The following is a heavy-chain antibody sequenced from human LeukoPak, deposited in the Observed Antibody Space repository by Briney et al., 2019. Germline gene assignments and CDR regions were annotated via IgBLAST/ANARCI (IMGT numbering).Heavy chain of an antibody. CDR1: GGSISSYY. V-gene: IGHV4-4*07. Sequence: SSETLSLTCTVSGGSISSYYWSWIRQPPGKGLEWIGRIYTSGSTNYNPSLKSRVTMSVDTSKNQFSLKLSSVTAADTAVYYCARVQGSGYSYYYYYMDVWGKGTTVTVSS. CDR3: ARVQGSGYSYYYYYMDV. D-gene: IGHD3-3*01. J-gene: IGHJ6*03. CDR2: IYTSGST.